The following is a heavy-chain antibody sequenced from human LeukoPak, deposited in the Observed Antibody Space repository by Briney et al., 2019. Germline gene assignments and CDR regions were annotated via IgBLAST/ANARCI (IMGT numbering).Heavy chain of an antibody. V-gene: IGHV4-34*01. J-gene: IGHJ2*01. CDR3: ARGAASGFSTGWYFDL. D-gene: IGHD3/OR15-3a*01. Sequence: SETLSLTCAVYGGSFSGYYWSWIRQPPGKGLEWIGEINHSGSTNYNPSLKSRVTIPVDTSKNQFSLKLSSVTAADTAIYYCARGAASGFSTGWYFDLWGRGTLVTVSS. CDR2: INHSGST. CDR1: GGSFSGYY.